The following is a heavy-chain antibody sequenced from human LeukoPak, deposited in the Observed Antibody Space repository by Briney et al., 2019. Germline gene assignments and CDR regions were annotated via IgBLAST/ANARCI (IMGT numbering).Heavy chain of an antibody. CDR1: GGSFSGYY. D-gene: IGHD1-26*01. V-gene: IGHV4-34*01. J-gene: IGHJ4*02. CDR2: IYHSGST. CDR3: ARGPASGELPIYFDY. Sequence: SETLSLTCAVYGGSFSGYYWSWIRQPPGKGLEWIGSIYHSGSTYYNPSLKSRVTISVDTSKNQFSLKLSSVTAADTAVYYCARGPASGELPIYFDYWGQGTLVTVSS.